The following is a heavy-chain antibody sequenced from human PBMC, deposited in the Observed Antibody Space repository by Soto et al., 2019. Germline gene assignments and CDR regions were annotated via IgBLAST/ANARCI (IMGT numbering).Heavy chain of an antibody. CDR2: ISAYNGNT. Sequence: WASVKVSCKASGYTFTSYGISWVRQAPGQGLEWMGWISAYNGNTNYAQKLQGRVTMTTDTSTSTAYMELRSLRSDDTAVYYCARDIVVVPAAIPIRYYYGMDVWGQGTAVTVSS. J-gene: IGHJ6*02. CDR1: GYTFTSYG. CDR3: ARDIVVVPAAIPIRYYYGMDV. D-gene: IGHD2-2*01. V-gene: IGHV1-18*04.